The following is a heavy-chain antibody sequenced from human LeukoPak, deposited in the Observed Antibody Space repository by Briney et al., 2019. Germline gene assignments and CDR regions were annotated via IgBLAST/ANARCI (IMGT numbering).Heavy chain of an antibody. CDR2: ISAYNGNT. Sequence: ASVKVSCKASGYTFTSYGISWVRQAPGQGLEWMGWISAYNGNTNYAQKLQGRVTMTTDTSTSTAYMELRSLRSDDTAVYYCARGDRYYGSGGYYHAFDIWGQGTMVTVSS. CDR1: GYTFTSYG. D-gene: IGHD3-10*01. CDR3: ARGDRYYGSGGYYHAFDI. J-gene: IGHJ3*02. V-gene: IGHV1-18*01.